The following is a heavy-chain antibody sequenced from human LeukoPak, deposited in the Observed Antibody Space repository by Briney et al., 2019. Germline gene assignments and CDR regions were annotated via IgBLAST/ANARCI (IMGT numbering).Heavy chain of an antibody. D-gene: IGHD2-2*03. J-gene: IGHJ4*02. CDR1: GFTFNSYG. V-gene: IGHV3-33*06. Sequence: PGGSLRLSCAASGFTFNSYGMHWVRQAPGKGLEWVAVIWYDGSNKYYADSVKGLFTISRDNSKNTLYLQMNSLRAEDTAVYYCAKETAGGYCSSNTCGGVIDYWGQGTLVTVSS. CDR2: IWYDGSNK. CDR3: AKETAGGYCSSNTCGGVIDY.